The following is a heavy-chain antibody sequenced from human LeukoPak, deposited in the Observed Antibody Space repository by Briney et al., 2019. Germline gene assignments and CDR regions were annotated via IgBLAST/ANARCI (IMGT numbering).Heavy chain of an antibody. Sequence: GGSLRLSCAASGFTLSSYSMNWVRPTPGTGLEWVSSIGSSSSHIYYADSVKGRFTISRDNAKNSLYLQMNRLRAEDTAVYYCGRVGSGGTREDTLDIWGQGTMVTVSS. CDR2: IGSSSSHI. V-gene: IGHV3-21*01. D-gene: IGHD1-26*01. J-gene: IGHJ3*02. CDR3: GRVGSGGTREDTLDI. CDR1: GFTLSSYS.